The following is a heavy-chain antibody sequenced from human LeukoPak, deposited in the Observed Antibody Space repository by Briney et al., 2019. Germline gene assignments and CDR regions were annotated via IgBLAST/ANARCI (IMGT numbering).Heavy chain of an antibody. CDR3: ARQTYGSGSPLDY. CDR2: IYHSGST. J-gene: IGHJ4*02. D-gene: IGHD3-10*01. Sequence: SGTLSLTCAVSGGSISSSNWWSWVRQPPGKGLEWIGEIYHSGSTNYNPSLKSRVTISVDKSKNQFSLKLSSVTAAVTAVYYCARQTYGSGSPLDYWGQGTLVTVSS. CDR1: GGSISSSNW. V-gene: IGHV4-4*02.